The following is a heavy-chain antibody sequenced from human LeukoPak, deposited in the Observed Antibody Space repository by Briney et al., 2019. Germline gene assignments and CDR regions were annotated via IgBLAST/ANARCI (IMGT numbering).Heavy chain of an antibody. CDR1: GFTFSSYS. J-gene: IGHJ3*02. Sequence: GGSLRLSCAASGFTFSSYSMSWVRQAPGKGLEWVSSISSSSSYIYYADSVKGRFTISRDNAKNSLYLQMNSLRAEDTAVYYCARDDPRAPDAFDIWGQGTMVTVSS. CDR2: ISSSSSYI. CDR3: ARDDPRAPDAFDI. V-gene: IGHV3-21*01.